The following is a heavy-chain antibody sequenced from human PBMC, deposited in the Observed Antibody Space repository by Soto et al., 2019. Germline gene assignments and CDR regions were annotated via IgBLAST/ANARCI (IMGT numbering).Heavy chain of an antibody. Sequence: QVQLVQSGAEVKKPGSSVKVSCKASGGTFSSYAISWVRQAPGQGLEWMGEIIPIFGTANYAQKFQGRVTITADESTSTAYMELSSLRSEDTAVYYCTVYPGGFCSGGSCYSGKSSDDYYYYGMDVWGQGTTVTVSS. CDR2: IIPIFGTA. CDR3: TVYPGGFCSGGSCYSGKSSDDYYYYGMDV. D-gene: IGHD2-15*01. CDR1: GGTFSSYA. J-gene: IGHJ6*02. V-gene: IGHV1-69*01.